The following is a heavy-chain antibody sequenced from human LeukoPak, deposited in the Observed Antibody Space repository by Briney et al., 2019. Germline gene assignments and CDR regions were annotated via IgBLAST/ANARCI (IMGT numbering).Heavy chain of an antibody. D-gene: IGHD1-1*01. Sequence: GGSLRLSCAASGFTFDDYGMSWVRQAPGKGLEWVSGINWNGGSTGYADSVKGRFTISRDNAKNSLYLQMNSLRAEDTASYHCARDLEQDHAFDIWGQGTMVTVSS. CDR2: INWNGGST. CDR3: ARDLEQDHAFDI. V-gene: IGHV3-20*01. CDR1: GFTFDDYG. J-gene: IGHJ3*02.